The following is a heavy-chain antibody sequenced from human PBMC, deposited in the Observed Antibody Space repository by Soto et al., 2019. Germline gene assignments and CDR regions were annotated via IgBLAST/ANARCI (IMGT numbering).Heavy chain of an antibody. J-gene: IGHJ4*02. CDR3: AKFGVADY. CDR1: GFTFSSYG. Sequence: QVQLVESGGGVVQPGRSLRLSCAASGFTFSSYGMHWVRQAPGKGLEWVAVISYDGSNKYYADSVKGRFTISRDNSKNTLYLQMNSLRAEDTAVYYCAKFGVADYWCQGTLVTVSS. V-gene: IGHV3-30*18. CDR2: ISYDGSNK. D-gene: IGHD3-10*01.